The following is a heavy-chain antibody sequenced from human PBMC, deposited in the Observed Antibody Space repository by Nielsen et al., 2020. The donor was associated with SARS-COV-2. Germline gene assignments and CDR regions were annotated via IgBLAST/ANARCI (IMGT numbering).Heavy chain of an antibody. J-gene: IGHJ4*02. CDR2: INHSGST. CDR3: ARDTLVGANYIGFDY. CDR1: GGSFSGYY. Sequence: SETLSLTCAVYGGSFSGYYWSWIRQPPGKGLEWIGEINHSGSTNYNPSLKSRVTISVDTSKNQFSLKLSSVTAADTAVYYCARDTLVGANYIGFDYWGQGTLVTVSS. D-gene: IGHD1-26*01. V-gene: IGHV4-34*01.